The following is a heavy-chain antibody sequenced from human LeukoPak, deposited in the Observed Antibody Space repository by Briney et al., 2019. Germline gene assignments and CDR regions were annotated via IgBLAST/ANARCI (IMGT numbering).Heavy chain of an antibody. J-gene: IGHJ4*02. V-gene: IGHV1-46*01. CDR1: GYTFTSYY. Sequence: GASVKVSCKASGYTFTSYYMHWVRQAPGQGLEWMGIINPSGGSTSYAQKFQGRVTMTRDTSISTAYMELSRLRSDDTAVYYCARDLTYFLDYWGQGTLVTVSS. CDR2: INPSGGST. CDR3: ARDLTYFLDY. D-gene: IGHD3-16*01.